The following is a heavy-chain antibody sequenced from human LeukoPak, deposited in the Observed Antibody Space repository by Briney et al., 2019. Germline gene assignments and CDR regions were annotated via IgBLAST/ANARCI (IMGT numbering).Heavy chain of an antibody. D-gene: IGHD6-13*01. J-gene: IGHJ4*02. CDR2: IYYSGST. CDR1: GDSISSDY. CDR3: ARSYTSSWYWGY. Sequence: SETLSLTCTVSGDSISSDYWSWIRQPPGKGQEWIGYIYYSGSTNYNPSLKSRVTISVDTSKNQFSLELSSVTAADTAVYYCARSYTSSWYWGYWGQGTLVTVSS. V-gene: IGHV4-59*01.